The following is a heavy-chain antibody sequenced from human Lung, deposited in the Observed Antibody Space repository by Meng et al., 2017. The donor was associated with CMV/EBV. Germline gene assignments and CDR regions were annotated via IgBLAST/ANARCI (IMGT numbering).Heavy chain of an antibody. D-gene: IGHD3-3*01. J-gene: IGHJ4*02. V-gene: IGHV4-59*01. Sequence: SXTLSLXCTVSGGSISSYYWSWIRQPPGKGLEWIGYIYYSGSTNYNPSLKSRVTISVDTSKNQFSLKLSSVTAADTAVYYCARTPGGTIFGVVDFEYWGQGTXVTVSS. CDR1: GGSISSYY. CDR2: IYYSGST. CDR3: ARTPGGTIFGVVDFEY.